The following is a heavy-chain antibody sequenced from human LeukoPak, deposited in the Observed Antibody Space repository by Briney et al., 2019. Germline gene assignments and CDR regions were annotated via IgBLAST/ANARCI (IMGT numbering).Heavy chain of an antibody. J-gene: IGHJ4*02. Sequence: SGGSLRLSCAASGFTFTNYAMIWVRQAPGKGLEWVSSISDSSTYIYYTDSVKGRFTISRDNAKNSLYLQMNSLRADDAAVYYCAREPTSMGSDYWGQGTLVTVSS. CDR2: ISDSSTYI. CDR3: AREPTSMGSDY. D-gene: IGHD5-18*01. CDR1: GFTFTNYA. V-gene: IGHV3-21*01.